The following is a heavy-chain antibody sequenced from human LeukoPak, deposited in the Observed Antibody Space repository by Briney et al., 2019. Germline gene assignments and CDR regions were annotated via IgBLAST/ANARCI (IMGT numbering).Heavy chain of an antibody. CDR2: IKPDGSGE. CDR1: GFTFSHLW. V-gene: IGHV3-7*01. Sequence: AVSLRLSCVASGFTFSHLWMMWLRQAQGQGLEGGAMIKPDGSGEYYLDSVKGRFTISRDNAKNSLYLQMNSLRADDTAVYFCMTGYSSHWYNEGNYWGQGILVTVSS. J-gene: IGHJ4*02. D-gene: IGHD6-19*01. CDR3: MTGYSSHWYNEGNY.